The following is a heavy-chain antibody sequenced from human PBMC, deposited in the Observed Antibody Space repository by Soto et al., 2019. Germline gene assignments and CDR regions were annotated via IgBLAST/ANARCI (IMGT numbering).Heavy chain of an antibody. V-gene: IGHV1-46*03. CDR2: INPNGGST. Sequence: QVHLVQSGAEVKKPGASVKVSCKASGYTFTNYYMPWVRQAPGQGLEWMGIINPNGGSTSYTQKFRGRVTVTRNTSTSTVYMELSSLRSEETAVYYCAKDSGDYYDNSGSPYNAFDIWGQGTMVTVSS. J-gene: IGHJ3*02. D-gene: IGHD3-22*01. CDR1: GYTFTNYY. CDR3: AKDSGDYYDNSGSPYNAFDI.